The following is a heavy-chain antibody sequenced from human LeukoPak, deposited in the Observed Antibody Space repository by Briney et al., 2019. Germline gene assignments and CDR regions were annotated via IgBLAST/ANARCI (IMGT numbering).Heavy chain of an antibody. Sequence: SETLSLTCAVYGGSFSGYYWSWIRQPPGKGLEWIGEINHSGSTNYNPSLKSRVTISVDTSKNQFSLKLSSVTAVDTAVYYCARAGVAAAAIDYWGQGTLVTVSS. J-gene: IGHJ4*02. CDR3: ARAGVAAAAIDY. CDR2: INHSGST. CDR1: GGSFSGYY. D-gene: IGHD6-13*01. V-gene: IGHV4-34*01.